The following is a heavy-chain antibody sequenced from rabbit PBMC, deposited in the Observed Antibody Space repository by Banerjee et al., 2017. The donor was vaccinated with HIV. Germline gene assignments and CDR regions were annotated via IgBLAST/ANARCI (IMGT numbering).Heavy chain of an antibody. CDR3: VRDGGWGRLDL. CDR2: INTSTGNT. Sequence: QEQLEESGGDLVKPEGSLTLTCTASGFSFSNKYVMCWVRQAPGKGLEWIACINTSTGNTVYASWAKGRFAISKTSSTTVTLQMNSLTAADTATYFCVRDGGWGRLDLWGQGTLVTVS. D-gene: IGHD4-1*01. CDR1: GFSFSNKYV. J-gene: IGHJ3*01. V-gene: IGHV1S45*01.